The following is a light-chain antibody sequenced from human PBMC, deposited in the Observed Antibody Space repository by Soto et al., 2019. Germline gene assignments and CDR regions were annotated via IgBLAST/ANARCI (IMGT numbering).Light chain of an antibody. V-gene: IGKV3-20*01. J-gene: IGKJ1*01. CDR1: QSVTSNY. Sequence: EIVLTQSPGTLSLSPGESATLSCRASQSVTSNYLAWYQQKPGQAPRLLIYGASSRATGIPDRFSGSGSGTDFTLTISRLEPEDFAVYYCQQYGSSPWTFGQGTKVEIQ. CDR2: GAS. CDR3: QQYGSSPWT.